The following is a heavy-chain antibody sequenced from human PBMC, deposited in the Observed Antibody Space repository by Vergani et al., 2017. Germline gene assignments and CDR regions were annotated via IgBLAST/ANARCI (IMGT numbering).Heavy chain of an antibody. J-gene: IGHJ6*02. V-gene: IGHV4-39*01. Sequence: QLQLQESGPGLVKPSETLSLTCTVSGGSISSSSYYWGWIRQPPGKGLEWIGSIYYSGSTYYNPSLKSRVTISVDTSKNQFSLKLSSVTAADTVVYYCARHLAYCGGDCYPYYYGMDVWGQGTTVTVSS. CDR1: GGSISSSSYY. CDR2: IYYSGST. D-gene: IGHD2-21*02. CDR3: ARHLAYCGGDCYPYYYGMDV.